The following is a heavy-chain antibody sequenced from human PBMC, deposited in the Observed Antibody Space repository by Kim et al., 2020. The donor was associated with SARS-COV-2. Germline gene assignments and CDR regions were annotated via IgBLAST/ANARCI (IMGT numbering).Heavy chain of an antibody. Sequence: SETLSLTCAVYGGSFSGYYWSWIRQPPGKGLEWIGEINHSGSTNYNPSLKSRVTISVDTSKNQFSLKLSSVTAADTAVYYCARDGGWDRIVGATLPFDYWGQGTLVTVSS. CDR3: ARDGGWDRIVGATLPFDY. J-gene: IGHJ4*02. D-gene: IGHD1-26*01. CDR1: GGSFSGYY. CDR2: INHSGST. V-gene: IGHV4-34*01.